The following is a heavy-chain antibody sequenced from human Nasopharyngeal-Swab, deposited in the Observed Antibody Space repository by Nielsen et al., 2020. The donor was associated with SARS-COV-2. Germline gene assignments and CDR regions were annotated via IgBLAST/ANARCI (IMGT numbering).Heavy chain of an antibody. D-gene: IGHD2-15*01. V-gene: IGHV3-30-3*01. CDR2: ISYDGSNK. Sequence: LTSAASGFTFSSYAMHWVRQAPGKGLEWVAVISYDGSNKYYADSVKGRFTISRDNSKNTLYLQMNSLRAEDTAVYYCARDEGCFDYWGQGTLVTVSS. CDR1: GFTFSSYA. CDR3: ARDEGCFDY. J-gene: IGHJ4*02.